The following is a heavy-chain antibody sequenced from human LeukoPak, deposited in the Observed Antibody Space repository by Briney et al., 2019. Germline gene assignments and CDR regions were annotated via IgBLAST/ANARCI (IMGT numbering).Heavy chain of an antibody. CDR3: ARHPYYYDIYYFDY. V-gene: IGHV5-51*01. D-gene: IGHD3-22*01. CDR1: GYSFTSYW. J-gene: IGHJ4*02. Sequence: GESLKISCKGSGYSFTSYWIGWVRQMPGKGLEWMGIIYPGDSDTRYSPSFQGQVTISVDKSISTAYLQWGSLKASDPAMYYCARHPYYYDIYYFDYWGQGTLVTVSS. CDR2: IYPGDSDT.